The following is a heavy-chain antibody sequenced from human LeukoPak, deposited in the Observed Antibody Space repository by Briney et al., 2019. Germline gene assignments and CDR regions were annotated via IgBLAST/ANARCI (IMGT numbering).Heavy chain of an antibody. CDR1: GFTFSSYA. Sequence: GGSLRLSCAASGFTFSSYAMSWVRQAPGKGLEWVSAISGSGGSTYYADSVKGRFTTSRDNSKNTLYLQMNSLRAEDTAVYYCASSSSWYGRVGYWGQGTLVTVSS. V-gene: IGHV3-23*01. CDR3: ASSSSWYGRVGY. D-gene: IGHD6-13*01. J-gene: IGHJ4*02. CDR2: ISGSGGST.